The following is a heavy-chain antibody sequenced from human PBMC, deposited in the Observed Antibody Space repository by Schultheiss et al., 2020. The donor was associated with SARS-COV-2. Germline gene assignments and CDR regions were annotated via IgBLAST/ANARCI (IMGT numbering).Heavy chain of an antibody. CDR3: ARDQIRIGYYYGMDV. Sequence: GESLKISCAASGFTFSSYAMHWVRQAPGKGLEWVAVISYDGSNKYYADSVKGRFTISRDNSKNTLYLQMNSLRAEDTAVYYCARDQIRIGYYYGMDVWGQGTTVTVSS. D-gene: IGHD2-15*01. J-gene: IGHJ6*02. CDR1: GFTFSSYA. V-gene: IGHV3-30-3*01. CDR2: ISYDGSNK.